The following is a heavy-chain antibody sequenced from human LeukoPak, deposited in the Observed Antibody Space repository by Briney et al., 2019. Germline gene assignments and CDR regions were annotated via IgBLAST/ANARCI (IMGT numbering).Heavy chain of an antibody. CDR2: ISGSGGST. Sequence: GGSLRLSCAASGFTFSSYAMSWVRQAPGKGLEWVSAISGSGGSTYYADSVKGRFTISRDNSKNTLYLQMSSLRAEDTAVYYCAKARTYYYDSSGFDYWGQGTLVTVSS. CDR3: AKARTYYYDSSGFDY. V-gene: IGHV3-23*01. D-gene: IGHD3-22*01. CDR1: GFTFSSYA. J-gene: IGHJ4*02.